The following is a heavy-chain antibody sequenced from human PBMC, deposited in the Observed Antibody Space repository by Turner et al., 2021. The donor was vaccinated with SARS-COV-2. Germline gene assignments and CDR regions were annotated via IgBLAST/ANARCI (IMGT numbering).Heavy chain of an antibody. CDR1: GYTFTGYY. Sequence: QLQLVQSGAEVKKPGASVTVSCKVSGYTFTGYYMHWVRQAPGQGLEGMGWINPNSGGTNYAQKFQGRVTMTRDTSISTVYMELSRLRSDDTAVYYCARSRYTYGSYYYYGMDVWGQGTTVTVSS. J-gene: IGHJ6*02. CDR3: ARSRYTYGSYYYYGMDV. CDR2: INPNSGGT. V-gene: IGHV1-2*02. D-gene: IGHD5-18*01.